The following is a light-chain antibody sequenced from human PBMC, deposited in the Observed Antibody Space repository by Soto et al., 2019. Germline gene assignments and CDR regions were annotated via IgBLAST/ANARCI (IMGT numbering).Light chain of an antibody. CDR2: AAS. CDR3: QQSYSTPL. Sequence: DIQMTQSPSSLSASVGDRVTITCRTSQSISGYLNWYQQKPGKAPKLLIYAASSLQSGVPSRFSGRGSGTDFTLTISSLQPEDFATYYCQQSYSTPLFGGGTKVEIK. CDR1: QSISGY. V-gene: IGKV1-39*01. J-gene: IGKJ4*01.